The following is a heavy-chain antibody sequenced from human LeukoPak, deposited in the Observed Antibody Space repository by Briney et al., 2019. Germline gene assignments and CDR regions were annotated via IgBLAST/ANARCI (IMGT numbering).Heavy chain of an antibody. V-gene: IGHV3-49*04. CDR1: GFTFGDYA. D-gene: IGHD2-2*01. CDR3: ARGGPTSCPDY. Sequence: GGSLRLSCTASGFTFGDYAMSWVRQAPGKGLEWVGFIRSKPYGGTTEYAASVKGRFTISRDNAKDTLYLQMNSLRAEDTAVYYCARGGPTSCPDYWGQGTLVTVSS. CDR2: IRSKPYGGTT. J-gene: IGHJ4*02.